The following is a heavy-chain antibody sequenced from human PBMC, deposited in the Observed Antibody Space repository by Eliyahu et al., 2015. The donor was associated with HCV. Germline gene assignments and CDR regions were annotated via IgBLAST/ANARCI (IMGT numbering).Heavy chain of an antibody. CDR1: GFTFHDHA. CDR2: IFWNRGGT. V-gene: IGHV3-9*01. Sequence: EGQRVESGGGLVQPGRSLRLSXEVSGFTFHDHAMHWVRQTPGKGLEWVAGIFWNRGGTGYADSVKGRFTISRDNAKNFLYLQMNSLRIEDTALYYCTKDVEAGGADVWGHGTTVTVSS. CDR3: TKDVEAGGADV. D-gene: IGHD6-25*01. J-gene: IGHJ6*02.